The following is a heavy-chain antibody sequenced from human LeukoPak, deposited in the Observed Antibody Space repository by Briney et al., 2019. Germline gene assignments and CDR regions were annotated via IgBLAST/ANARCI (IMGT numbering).Heavy chain of an antibody. CDR2: IYYIGST. CDR1: SGSINNYY. V-gene: IGHV4-59*08. D-gene: IGHD6-19*01. CDR3: ARHTTRGSSGWYRVFDY. J-gene: IGHJ4*02. Sequence: SETLSLTCTVSSGSINNYYWSWIRQPPGKGLEWIGYIYYIGSTYYNPSLKSRVTISVDTPNNQFSLKLTSVTAADTAVYYCARHTTRGSSGWYRVFDYWGQGTLVTVSS.